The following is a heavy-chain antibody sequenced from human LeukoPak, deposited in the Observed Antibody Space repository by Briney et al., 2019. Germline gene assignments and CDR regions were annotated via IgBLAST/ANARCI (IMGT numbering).Heavy chain of an antibody. V-gene: IGHV1-3*01. J-gene: IGHJ4*02. Sequence: ASVTVSCTASGYTFTSYAMHWVRQAPGQRLEWMGWINAGNGNTKYSQKFQGRVTITRDTSASTAYMELSSLRSEDTAVYYCARVTYDSSGYYLPYFDYWGQGTLVTVSS. D-gene: IGHD3-22*01. CDR3: ARVTYDSSGYYLPYFDY. CDR2: INAGNGNT. CDR1: GYTFTSYA.